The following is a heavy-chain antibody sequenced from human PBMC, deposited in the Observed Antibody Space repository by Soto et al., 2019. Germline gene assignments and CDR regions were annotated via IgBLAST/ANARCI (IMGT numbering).Heavy chain of an antibody. D-gene: IGHD3-22*01. CDR2: IDPSDSQT. CDR3: ARQIYDSDTGPNFQYYFDS. J-gene: IGHJ4*02. Sequence: PGESLKISCKGSGYSFAGYWITWVRQKPGKGLEWMGRIDPSDSQTYYSPSFRGHVTISVTKSITTVFLQWSSLRASDTAMYYCARQIYDSDTGPNFQYYFDSSGPAPPVTVSS. CDR1: GYSFAGYW. V-gene: IGHV5-10-1*01.